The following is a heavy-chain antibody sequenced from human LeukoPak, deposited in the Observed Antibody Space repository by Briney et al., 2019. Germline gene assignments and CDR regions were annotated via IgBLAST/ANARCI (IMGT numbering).Heavy chain of an antibody. CDR1: GYSISSGYY. V-gene: IGHV4-38-2*02. CDR2: IYHSGST. D-gene: IGHD6-19*01. CDR3: ARDLNTGYSSGWYWVAFDI. Sequence: SETLSLTCTVSGYSISSGYYWGWIRQPPGKGLEWIGSIYHSGSTYYNPSLKSRVTISVDTSKNQFSLKLSSVTAADTAVYYCARDLNTGYSSGWYWVAFDIWGQGTMVTVSS. J-gene: IGHJ3*02.